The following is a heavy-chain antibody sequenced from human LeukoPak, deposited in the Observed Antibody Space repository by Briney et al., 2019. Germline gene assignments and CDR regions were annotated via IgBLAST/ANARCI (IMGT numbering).Heavy chain of an antibody. CDR3: AREPVVLVPADIFHWFDP. D-gene: IGHD2-2*01. V-gene: IGHV1-2*02. J-gene: IGHJ5*02. Sequence: ASVKVSCKASGYTFTSYYMHWVRQAPGQGLEWMGWINPNSGGANYAQKFQGRVTMTRDTSISTAYMELSRLRSDDTAVYYCAREPVVLVPADIFHWFDPWGQGTLVTVSS. CDR1: GYTFTSYY. CDR2: INPNSGGA.